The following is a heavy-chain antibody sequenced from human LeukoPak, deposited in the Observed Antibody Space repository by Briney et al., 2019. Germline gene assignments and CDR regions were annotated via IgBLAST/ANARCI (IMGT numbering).Heavy chain of an antibody. Sequence: SETLSLTCTVSGGSIINYSWSWIRQPAGKGLEWIGRVYTSGSTNYDPSLKSRVTMSVDTSKNQFSLKLSSVTAADTAVYYCARGSGYPGHYFDYWGQGTLVTVSS. D-gene: IGHD3-3*01. J-gene: IGHJ4*02. CDR3: ARGSGYPGHYFDY. CDR1: GGSIINYS. CDR2: VYTSGST. V-gene: IGHV4-4*07.